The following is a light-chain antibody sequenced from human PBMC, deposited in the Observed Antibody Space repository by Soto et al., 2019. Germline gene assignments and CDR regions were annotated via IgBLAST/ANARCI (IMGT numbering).Light chain of an antibody. Sequence: QSALTQPASVSGSPGQSITISCTGTSSDVGGYNYVSWYQQHRGKAPKLMIYDVSNRPSGVSNRFSGSKTGNTASLTISARQAEDEADYYCCSYTSSSTPYVFGAGTKLTVL. J-gene: IGLJ1*01. CDR1: SSDVGGYNY. CDR3: CSYTSSSTPYV. V-gene: IGLV2-14*01. CDR2: DVS.